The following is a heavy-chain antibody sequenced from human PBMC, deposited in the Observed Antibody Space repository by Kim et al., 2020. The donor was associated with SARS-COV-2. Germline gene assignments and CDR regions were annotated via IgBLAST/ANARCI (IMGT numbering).Heavy chain of an antibody. CDR3: ARGRKTAMVRYGMDV. J-gene: IGHJ6*02. CDR1: GGSISSYY. CDR2: IYYSGST. D-gene: IGHD5-18*01. Sequence: SETLSLTCTVSGGSISSYYWSWIRQPPGKGLEWIGYIYYSGSTNYNPSLKSRVTISVDTSKNQFSLKLSSVTAADTAVYYCARGRKTAMVRYGMDVWGQG. V-gene: IGHV4-59*01.